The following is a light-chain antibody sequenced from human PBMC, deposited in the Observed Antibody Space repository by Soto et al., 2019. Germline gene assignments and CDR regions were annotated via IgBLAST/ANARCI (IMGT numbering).Light chain of an antibody. CDR3: QQHNNWPQT. J-gene: IGKJ1*01. V-gene: IGKV3-15*01. CDR2: DAS. Sequence: EIVLAQSPGTLSLSPGERATLSCRASQSVSSSYLSWYHQKPGQAPRLLIYDASTRATGIPARFSGSGSGTEFTLTISSLQSEDFAVYCCQQHNNWPQTFGQGTKVDIK. CDR1: QSVSSSY.